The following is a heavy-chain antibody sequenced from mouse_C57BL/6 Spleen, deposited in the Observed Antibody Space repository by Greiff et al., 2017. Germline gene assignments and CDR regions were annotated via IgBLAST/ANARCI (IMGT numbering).Heavy chain of an antibody. CDR1: GFSLTSYG. J-gene: IGHJ4*01. CDR3: AKNEREIYDGYDGPFYAMGY. Sequence: QVQLKESGPGLVQPSQSLSITCTVSGFSLTSYGVHWVRQSPGKGLEWLGVIWRGGSTAYNAAFISSLSIPNDNSKSQVFFKMNSLQADDTAIYYCAKNEREIYDGYDGPFYAMGYWGPGASVTVAS. D-gene: IGHD2-2*01. V-gene: IGHV2-5*01. CDR2: IWRGGST.